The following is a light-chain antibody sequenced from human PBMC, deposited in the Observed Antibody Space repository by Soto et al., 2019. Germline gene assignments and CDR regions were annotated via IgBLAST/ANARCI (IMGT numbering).Light chain of an antibody. CDR3: HQYGSSPTWT. V-gene: IGKV3-20*01. CDR2: GAS. Sequence: EIVLTQSPGTLSLSPGERATLSCRASQSVSSSYLVWYQQKPGQAPRLLIYGASSRATGIPDRFSASGSGTYFTLTISRLEPEDFAVYYCHQYGSSPTWTFGQGTKVEIK. J-gene: IGKJ1*01. CDR1: QSVSSSY.